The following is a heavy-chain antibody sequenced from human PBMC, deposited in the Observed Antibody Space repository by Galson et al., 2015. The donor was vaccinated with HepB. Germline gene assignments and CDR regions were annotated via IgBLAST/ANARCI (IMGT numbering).Heavy chain of an antibody. J-gene: IGHJ3*02. CDR1: GYTFTGYY. V-gene: IGHV1-2*05. CDR2: INPDSGGT. D-gene: IGHD5-18*01. CDR3: ARAGYSYGGNDAFDI. Sequence: SVKVSCKASGYTFTGYYIHWVRQAPGQGLEWMGRINPDSGGTNYAQKFQGRVTMTRDTSISTAYMELSRLRFDDMVVYYCARAGYSYGGNDAFDIWGQGTMVTVSS.